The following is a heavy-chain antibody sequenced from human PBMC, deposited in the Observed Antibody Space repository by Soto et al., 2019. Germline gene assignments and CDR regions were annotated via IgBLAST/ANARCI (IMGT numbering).Heavy chain of an antibody. CDR1: GGSISSYY. CDR2: IYYSGST. D-gene: IGHD6-19*01. V-gene: IGHV4-59*08. J-gene: IGHJ5*02. Sequence: QVQLQESGPGLVKPSETLSFTCTVSGGSISSYYWSWIRQPPGKGLEWIGYIYYSGSTNYNPSLKSRVTISVDTSKNQFSLKLSSVTAADTAVYYCARHKGEGSGWPWAWGQGTLVTVSS. CDR3: ARHKGEGSGWPWA.